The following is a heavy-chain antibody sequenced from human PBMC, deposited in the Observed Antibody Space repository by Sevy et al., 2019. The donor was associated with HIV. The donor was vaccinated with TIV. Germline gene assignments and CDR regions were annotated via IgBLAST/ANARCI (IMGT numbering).Heavy chain of an antibody. CDR3: ARGASPRRIVVVPAASIFDY. J-gene: IGHJ4*02. V-gene: IGHV4-34*01. CDR2: INHSGST. D-gene: IGHD2-2*01. CDR1: GGSFSGYY. Sequence: GSLRLSCAVYGGSFSGYYWSWIRQPPGKGLEWIGEINHSGSTNYNPSLKSRVTISVDTSKNQFSLKLSSVTAADTAVYYCARGASPRRIVVVPAASIFDYWGQGTLVTASS.